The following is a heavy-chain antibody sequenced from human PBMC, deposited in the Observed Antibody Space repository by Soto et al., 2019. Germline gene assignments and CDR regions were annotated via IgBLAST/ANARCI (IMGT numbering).Heavy chain of an antibody. J-gene: IGHJ6*02. V-gene: IGHV3-30-3*01. D-gene: IGHD2-2*01. Sequence: GGSLRLSCAASGFIFITYTMHWVRQAPGKGLEWVTVVSYDGSNEYYADSVKGRFTISRDNSKNTLYLQMNSLRVEDTALYYCARDPVVVVPAARGPPYGMDVWGQGTTVTVSS. CDR1: GFIFITYT. CDR2: VSYDGSNE. CDR3: ARDPVVVVPAARGPPYGMDV.